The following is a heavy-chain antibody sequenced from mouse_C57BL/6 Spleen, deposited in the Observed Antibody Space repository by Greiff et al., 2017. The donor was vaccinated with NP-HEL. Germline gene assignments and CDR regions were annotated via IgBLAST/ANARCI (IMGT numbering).Heavy chain of an antibody. J-gene: IGHJ4*01. CDR1: GFTFSSYA. CDR3: ARGYDYDGPYYAMDY. V-gene: IGHV5-4*03. CDR2: ISDGGSYT. Sequence: EVKLQESGGGLVKPGGSLKLSCAASGFTFSSYAMSWVRQTPEKRLEWVATISDGGSYTYDPDNVKGRFTISRDNAKNNLYLQMSHLKSEDTAMYYCARGYDYDGPYYAMDYWGQGTSVTVSS. D-gene: IGHD2-4*01.